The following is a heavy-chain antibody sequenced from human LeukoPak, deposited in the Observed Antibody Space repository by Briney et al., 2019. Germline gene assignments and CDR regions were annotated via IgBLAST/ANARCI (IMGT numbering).Heavy chain of an antibody. CDR1: GFTFSSYW. CDR2: IKQDGSEK. Sequence: GGSLRLSCAASGFTFSSYWMSWVRQAPGKGLEWVANIKQDGSEKYYVDSVKGRFTISRDNAKNSLYLQMNSLRAEDTALYYCAKDMDGSSSWVDYWGQGTLVTVSS. CDR3: AKDMDGSSSWVDY. J-gene: IGHJ4*02. V-gene: IGHV3-7*03. D-gene: IGHD6-13*01.